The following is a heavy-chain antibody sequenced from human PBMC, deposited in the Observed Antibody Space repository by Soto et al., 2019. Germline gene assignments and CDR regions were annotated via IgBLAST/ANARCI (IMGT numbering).Heavy chain of an antibody. CDR2: IHPSGGST. CDR3: GRTFASSVVDA. V-gene: IGHV1-46*01. Sequence: ASVKVSCKASGYTFTSNSIHWVRQAPGQGLEWMGIIHPSGGSTSYAQKFQGRVTMTRDTSTSTVYMELSSLRSEDTAVYYCGRTFASSVVDAWGQGTTVTVSS. J-gene: IGHJ6*02. CDR1: GYTFTSNS. D-gene: IGHD3-16*01.